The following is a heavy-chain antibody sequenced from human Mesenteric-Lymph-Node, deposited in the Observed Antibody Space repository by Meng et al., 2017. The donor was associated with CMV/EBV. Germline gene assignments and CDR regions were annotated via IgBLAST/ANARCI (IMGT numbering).Heavy chain of an antibody. CDR1: GFTFTTFG. Sequence: GGSLRLPLAAPGFTFTTFGMNWVRQAPGKGLEWVAVIRYDGTKKYYGDSVKGRFTISRDNSKNTLYLQMNSLRAEDTAVYYCAKDYYDSSGAFDLWGQGTMVTVSS. J-gene: IGHJ3*01. CDR3: AKDYYDSSGAFDL. CDR2: IRYDGTKK. V-gene: IGHV3-30*02. D-gene: IGHD3-22*01.